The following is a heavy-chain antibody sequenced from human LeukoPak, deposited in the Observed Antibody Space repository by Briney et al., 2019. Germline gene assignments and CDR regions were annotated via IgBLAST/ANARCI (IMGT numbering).Heavy chain of an antibody. CDR3: ARAAHYDSSGYYRPDY. CDR1: GFTFSSHE. D-gene: IGHD3-22*01. V-gene: IGHV3-48*03. J-gene: IGHJ4*02. Sequence: GGSLRLSCAASGFTFSSHEMNWVRQAPGKGLEWVSYISSSGSAKYYTDSVKGRFTISRVNAKNSLDLQMNSLRAENTAVYYCARAAHYDSSGYYRPDYWGQGTLVTVSS. CDR2: ISSSGSAK.